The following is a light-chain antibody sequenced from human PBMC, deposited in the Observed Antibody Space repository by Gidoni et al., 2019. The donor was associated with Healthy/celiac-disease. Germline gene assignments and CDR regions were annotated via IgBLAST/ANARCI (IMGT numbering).Light chain of an antibody. V-gene: IGLV3-1*01. CDR3: QAWDSSTVV. CDR2: QDS. J-gene: IGLJ2*01. CDR1: KLGDKY. Sequence: SYELTPPPSVSVSPGQTNSITCSGDKLGDKYACWYQQKPGQSPVLVIYQDSKRHSGIPERFSGSNSGNTATLTISGTQAMDEADYYCQAWDSSTVVFGGGTKLTVL.